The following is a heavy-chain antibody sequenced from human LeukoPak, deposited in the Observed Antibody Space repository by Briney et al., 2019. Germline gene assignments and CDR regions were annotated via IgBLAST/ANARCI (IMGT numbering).Heavy chain of an antibody. CDR2: ISSSSSYI. CDR3: ARDGGYYYGSGRQYYFDY. J-gene: IGHJ4*02. CDR1: GFTFSSYS. V-gene: IGHV3-21*01. D-gene: IGHD3-10*01. Sequence: GGSLRLSCAASGFTFSSYSMNWVRQAPGKGLEWVSSISSSSSYIYYADSVKGRFTISKDNAKNSLYLQMNSLRAEDTAVYYCARDGGYYYGSGRQYYFDYWGQGTLVTVSS.